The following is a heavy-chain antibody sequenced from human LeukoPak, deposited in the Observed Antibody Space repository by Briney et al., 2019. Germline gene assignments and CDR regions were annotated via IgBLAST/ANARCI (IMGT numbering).Heavy chain of an antibody. CDR3: AKGIAAAGLDAFDI. D-gene: IGHD6-13*01. Sequence: GGSLRLSCTVSGFTLSTYSLNWVRRAPGKGLEWVSLMTNSRSYYADSVKGRFTISRDNAKNSLDLVMSSLRVDDTAVYYCAKGIAAAGLDAFDIWGQGTMVTVSS. CDR2: MTNSRSY. J-gene: IGHJ3*02. V-gene: IGHV3-21*01. CDR1: GFTLSTYS.